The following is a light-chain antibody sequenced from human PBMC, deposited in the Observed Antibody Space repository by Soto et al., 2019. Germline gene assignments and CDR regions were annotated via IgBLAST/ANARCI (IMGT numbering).Light chain of an antibody. CDR1: RRGVGGYNY. J-gene: IGLJ2*01. CDR3: TSYAGSNIWV. V-gene: IGLV2-8*01. Sequence: QSALTQPPSASGSPGRSVTIPCTGTRRGVGGYNYVSWFQQHPGKAPKLMIDEVSKRPSGVPDRFSGSKSGNTASLTVSGLQAEDEADYYCTSYAGSNIWVFGGGTKLTVL. CDR2: EVS.